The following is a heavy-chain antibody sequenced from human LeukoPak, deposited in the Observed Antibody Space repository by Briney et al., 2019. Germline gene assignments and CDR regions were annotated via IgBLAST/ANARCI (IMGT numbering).Heavy chain of an antibody. D-gene: IGHD2/OR15-2a*01. J-gene: IGHJ5*02. CDR3: AKEQIGFDP. Sequence: GRSLRLSCAASGFTFSSYAMHWVRQAPGKGLEWVAVISYDGSNKYYADSVKGRFTISRDNSKNTLYLQMNSLRAEDTAVYYCAKEQIGFDPWGQGTLVTVSS. V-gene: IGHV3-30*04. CDR1: GFTFSSYA. CDR2: ISYDGSNK.